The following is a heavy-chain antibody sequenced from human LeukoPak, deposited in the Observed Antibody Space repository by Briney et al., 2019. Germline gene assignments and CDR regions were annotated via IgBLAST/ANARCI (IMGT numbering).Heavy chain of an antibody. CDR1: GYSFTSYW. V-gene: IGHV5-51*01. CDR2: IYPGDSDT. CDR3: ARITYSSSPLDAFDI. J-gene: IGHJ4*02. Sequence: GESLKISCKGSGYSFTSYWIGWVRQMPGKGLEWMGIIYPGDSDTRYSPSFQGQVTISADKSISTAYLQWSSLKASDTAMYYCARITYSSSPLDAFDIWGQGTLVTVSS. D-gene: IGHD6-13*01.